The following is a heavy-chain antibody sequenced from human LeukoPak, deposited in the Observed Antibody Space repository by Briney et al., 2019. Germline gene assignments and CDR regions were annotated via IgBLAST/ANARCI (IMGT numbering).Heavy chain of an antibody. V-gene: IGHV3-30*03. D-gene: IGHD5-18*01. CDR1: GFTFSSYG. CDR3: ARHLSGVTGYTYGRGIDY. J-gene: IGHJ4*02. CDR2: ISYHGSNK. Sequence: GGSLRLSCAASGFTFSSYGMHWVRQAPGKGLECVAVISYHGSNKYYADSVKGRFTISRDNAKKSLYLQMNSLRAEDTAVYYCARHLSGVTGYTYGRGIDYWGQGTLVTVSS.